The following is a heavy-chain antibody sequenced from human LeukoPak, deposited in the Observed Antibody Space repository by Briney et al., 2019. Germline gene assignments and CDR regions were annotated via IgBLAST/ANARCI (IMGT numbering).Heavy chain of an antibody. D-gene: IGHD6-19*01. CDR2: ISGGGSST. J-gene: IGHJ4*02. Sequence: GGSLRLSCAASGFTFSSYAMSWVRQAPGKGLEWVSAISGGGSSTYYADSVKGRFTISRDNSKNTLYLQMNSLRAEDTAVYYCAKAASSGWYAIDYWGQGTLVTVSS. CDR3: AKAASSGWYAIDY. V-gene: IGHV3-23*01. CDR1: GFTFSSYA.